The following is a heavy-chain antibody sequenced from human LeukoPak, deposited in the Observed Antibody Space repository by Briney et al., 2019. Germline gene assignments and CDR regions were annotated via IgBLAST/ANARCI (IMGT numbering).Heavy chain of an antibody. D-gene: IGHD6-25*01. V-gene: IGHV4-34*01. Sequence: SETLSLTCAVYGGSFSGYYWSWIRQPPGKGLEWIGEINHSGSTNYNPSLKSRVTISVDTSKNQFSLKLSSVTAADTAVYYCARDLRAAYSSGWWFDPWGQGTLVTVSS. CDR1: GGSFSGYY. J-gene: IGHJ5*02. CDR3: ARDLRAAYSSGWWFDP. CDR2: INHSGST.